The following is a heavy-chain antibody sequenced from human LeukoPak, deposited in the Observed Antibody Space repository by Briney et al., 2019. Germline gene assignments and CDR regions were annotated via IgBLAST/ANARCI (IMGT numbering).Heavy chain of an antibody. CDR2: INPSDGST. CDR3: ARAYYESSAYRHAVYFDY. D-gene: IGHD3-22*01. CDR1: GYTFNSSY. J-gene: IGHJ4*02. Sequence: ASVKVSCKASGYTFNSSYMHWVRQAPGQGLEWMGIINPSDGSTRYAQKFQGRVTMTKDTSTNTVYMHLSSLSSDDTAVYYCARAYYESSAYRHAVYFDYWGQGTLVTVSS. V-gene: IGHV1-46*02.